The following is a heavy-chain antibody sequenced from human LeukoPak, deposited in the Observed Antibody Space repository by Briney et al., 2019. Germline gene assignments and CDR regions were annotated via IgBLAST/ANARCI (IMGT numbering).Heavy chain of an antibody. CDR3: ARDRRYYDHKFDP. CDR1: GYTFTSYG. D-gene: IGHD3-3*01. V-gene: IGHV1-18*01. J-gene: IGHJ5*02. Sequence: ASVKVSCKASGYTFTSYGISWVRQAPGHGLVWMGWISAYNGNTNYAQKLQGRVTMTTDTSTSTAYMELRSLRSDDTAVYYCARDRRYYDHKFDPWGQGTLVTVSS. CDR2: ISAYNGNT.